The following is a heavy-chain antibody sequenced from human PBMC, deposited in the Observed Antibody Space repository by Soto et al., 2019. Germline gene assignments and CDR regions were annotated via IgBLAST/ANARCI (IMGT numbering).Heavy chain of an antibody. CDR1: GFTFSSYA. D-gene: IGHD6-25*01. CDR3: ARAGGNGGAYGMDV. CDR2: ISYDGSNK. Sequence: QVQLVESGGGVVQPGRSLRLSCAASGFTFSSYAMHWARQAPGKGLEWVAVISYDGSNKYYADSVKGRFTISRDNSKNTLYLQRNSLRAEDTAVYYCARAGGNGGAYGMDVWGQGTTVTVSS. V-gene: IGHV3-30-3*01. J-gene: IGHJ6*02.